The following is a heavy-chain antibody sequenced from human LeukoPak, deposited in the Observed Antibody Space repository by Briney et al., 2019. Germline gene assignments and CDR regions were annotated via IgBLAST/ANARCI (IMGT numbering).Heavy chain of an antibody. D-gene: IGHD5-12*01. CDR3: ARYGSGYDFDY. Sequence: PGGSLRLFCAASGFTFSSYEMNWVRQAPGKGLEWVSYISSSGSTIYYADSVKGRFTISRDNAKNSLYLQMNSLRAEDTAVYYCARYGSGYDFDYWGQGTLVTVSS. V-gene: IGHV3-48*03. CDR1: GFTFSSYE. CDR2: ISSSGSTI. J-gene: IGHJ4*02.